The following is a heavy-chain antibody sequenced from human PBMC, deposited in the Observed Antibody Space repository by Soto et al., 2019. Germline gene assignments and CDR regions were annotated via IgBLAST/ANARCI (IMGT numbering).Heavy chain of an antibody. CDR3: AADHSSTWYEGFQI. CDR2: ISTSSSTI. Sequence: GGSLRLSCVVSGITFSSYNMNWVRQAPGKGLEWVSYISTSSSTIYYADSVKGRFTISRDNAKNSLYLLLNSLRAEDTAVYYCAADHSSTWYEGFQIWGRGTMVTVSS. J-gene: IGHJ3*02. V-gene: IGHV3-48*01. CDR1: GITFSSYN. D-gene: IGHD6-13*01.